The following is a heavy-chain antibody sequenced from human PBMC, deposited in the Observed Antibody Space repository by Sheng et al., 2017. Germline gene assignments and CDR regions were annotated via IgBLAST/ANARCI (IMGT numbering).Heavy chain of an antibody. CDR2: IYTSGST. V-gene: IGHV4-4*07. D-gene: IGHD3-22*01. Sequence: QVQLQELGPGLVKPSETLSLTCTVSGGSISSYYWSWIRQPAGKGLEWIGRIYTSGSTNYNPSLKSRVTMSVDTSKNQFSLKLSSVTAADTAVYYCAREPYYDSSGYYNYFDYWGQGTLVTVSS. J-gene: IGHJ4*02. CDR1: GGSISSYY. CDR3: AREPYYDSSGYYNYFDY.